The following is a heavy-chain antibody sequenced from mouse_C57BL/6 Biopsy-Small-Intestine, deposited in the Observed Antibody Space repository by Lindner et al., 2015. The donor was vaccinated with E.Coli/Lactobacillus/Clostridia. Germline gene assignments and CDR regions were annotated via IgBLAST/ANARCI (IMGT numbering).Heavy chain of an antibody. CDR2: ISFGGSYT. V-gene: IGHV5-4*01. Sequence: VQLQESGGGLVKPGGSLKLSCAASGFTFSSYAMSWVRQTPEKRLEWVATISFGGSYTYYPDNLKGRFTISRDNAKNNLYLQMSPLKSEDTAMYYCAREGGDYRYFDVWGTGTTVTVSS. CDR1: GFTFSSYA. CDR3: AREGGDYRYFDV. D-gene: IGHD2-13*01. J-gene: IGHJ1*03.